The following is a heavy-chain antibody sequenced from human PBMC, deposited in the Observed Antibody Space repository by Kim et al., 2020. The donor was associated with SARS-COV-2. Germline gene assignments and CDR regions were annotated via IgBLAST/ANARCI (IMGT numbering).Heavy chain of an antibody. CDR1: GGSISSSSYY. CDR3: ARGWWYSSSWMGDWFDP. V-gene: IGHV4-39*01. D-gene: IGHD6-13*01. Sequence: SETLSLTCTVSGGSISSSSYYWGWIRQPPGKGLEWIGSIYYSGSTYYNPSLKSRVTISVDTSKNQFSLKLSSVTAADTAVYYCARGWWYSSSWMGDWFDP. J-gene: IGHJ5*02. CDR2: IYYSGST.